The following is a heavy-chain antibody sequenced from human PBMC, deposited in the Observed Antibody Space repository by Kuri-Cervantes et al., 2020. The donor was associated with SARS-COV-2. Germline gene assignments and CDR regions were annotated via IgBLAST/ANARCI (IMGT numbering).Heavy chain of an antibody. CDR1: GFTFSSYG. CDR2: ISYDGSNK. Sequence: GGSLRLSCAASGFTFSSYGMHWVRQAPGKGLEWVAVISYDGSNKYYADSVKGRFTISRDNSKNTLYLQMNSLRAGDTAVYYCAKVAEEDSSGWYPDYYYGMDVWGQGTTVTVSS. V-gene: IGHV3-30*18. J-gene: IGHJ6*02. CDR3: AKVAEEDSSGWYPDYYYGMDV. D-gene: IGHD6-19*01.